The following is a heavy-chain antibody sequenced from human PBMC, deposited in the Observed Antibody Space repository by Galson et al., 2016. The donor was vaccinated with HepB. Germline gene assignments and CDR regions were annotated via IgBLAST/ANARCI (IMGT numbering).Heavy chain of an antibody. CDR1: GFTFSDYY. J-gene: IGHJ4*02. V-gene: IGHV3-11*01. CDR2: ISGSGHTI. Sequence: SLRLSCAGSGFTFSDYYMSWVRLPQGKGLEWLSYISGSGHTIYYADSLQGRFTISRDNAKNSVFLGMTSLRVEDTAVYYCARRQVLSLDSWGQGTLVTVSS. CDR3: ARRQVLSLDS.